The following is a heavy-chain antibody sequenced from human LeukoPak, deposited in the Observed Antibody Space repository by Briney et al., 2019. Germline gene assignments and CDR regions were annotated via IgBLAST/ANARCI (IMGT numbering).Heavy chain of an antibody. CDR3: ARLGGYDFWSGYFSFDY. CDR1: GGSISSGSDY. Sequence: SQTLSLTCTVSGGSISSGSDYWSWIRQPAGKGLEWIGRISTSGSTNYNPSLKSRVTISVDTSKNQLSLKLSSVTAADTAVYYCARLGGYDFWSGYFSFDYWGQGTLVTVSS. D-gene: IGHD3-3*01. V-gene: IGHV4-61*02. CDR2: ISTSGST. J-gene: IGHJ4*02.